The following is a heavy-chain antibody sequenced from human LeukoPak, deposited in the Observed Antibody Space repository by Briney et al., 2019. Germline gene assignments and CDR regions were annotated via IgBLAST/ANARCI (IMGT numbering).Heavy chain of an antibody. CDR3: AKAPHRGGYSSSWWVDY. D-gene: IGHD6-13*01. CDR2: ISGCGGST. J-gene: IGHJ4*02. Sequence: GGSLRLSCAASGFTFSSYAMSWVRQAPGKGLEWVSAISGCGGSTYYADSVKGRFTISRDNSKNTLYLQMNSLRAEDTAVYYCAKAPHRGGYSSSWWVDYWGQGTLVTVSS. CDR1: GFTFSSYA. V-gene: IGHV3-23*01.